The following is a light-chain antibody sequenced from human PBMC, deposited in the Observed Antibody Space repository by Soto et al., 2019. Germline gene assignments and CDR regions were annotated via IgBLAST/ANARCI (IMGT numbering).Light chain of an antibody. CDR3: QSYDSSLSGSHVV. J-gene: IGLJ2*01. Sequence: QSVLTQPPSVSGAPGQRVTISCTGSSSNIGAGYDVHWYQQLPGTAPKLLIYGNSNRPSGVPDRFSGSKSCTSASLAITGLQAEDDADYYCQSYDSSLSGSHVVFGGGTKLTVL. CDR2: GNS. CDR1: SSNIGAGYD. V-gene: IGLV1-40*01.